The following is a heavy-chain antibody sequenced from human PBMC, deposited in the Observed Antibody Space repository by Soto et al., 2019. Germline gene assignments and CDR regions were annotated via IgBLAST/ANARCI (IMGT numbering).Heavy chain of an antibody. CDR3: ARGVAARPPTTRYYMDV. D-gene: IGHD6-6*01. Sequence: ASVKVSCKASGYTFTSYDINWVRQATGQGLEWMGWMNPNSGNTGYAQKFQGRVTMTRNTSISTAYMELSSLRSEDTAVYYCARGVAARPPTTRYYMDVWGKGTTVNVSS. J-gene: IGHJ6*03. V-gene: IGHV1-8*01. CDR2: MNPNSGNT. CDR1: GYTFTSYD.